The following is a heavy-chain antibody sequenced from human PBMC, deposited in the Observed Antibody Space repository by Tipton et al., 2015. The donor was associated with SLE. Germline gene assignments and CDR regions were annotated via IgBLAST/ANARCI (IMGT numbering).Heavy chain of an antibody. V-gene: IGHV3-74*01. CDR1: GFTFSNYW. CDR2: INSDGSIR. Sequence: SLRLSCAVSGFTFSNYWMYWVRQAPGKGLLWVSRINSDGSIRLYADSVKGRFTISRDNAKNTLDLQMNSLRGDDTAVYYCARAVTDFYDSSGFTWYFDLWGRGTGV. CDR3: ARAVTDFYDSSGFTWYFDL. D-gene: IGHD3-22*01. J-gene: IGHJ2*01.